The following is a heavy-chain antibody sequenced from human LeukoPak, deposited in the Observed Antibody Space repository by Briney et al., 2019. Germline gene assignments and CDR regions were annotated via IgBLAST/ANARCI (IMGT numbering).Heavy chain of an antibody. CDR3: ARPRGYCSSTSCYRGWYFDL. CDR2: IYTSGST. D-gene: IGHD2-2*02. Sequence: SETLSLTCTVSGGSISSYYWSWIRQPPGKGLEWIGYIYTSGSTNYNPSLKSRVTILVDTSKNQFSLKLSSVTAADTAVYYCARPRGYCSSTSCYRGWYFDLWGRGTLVTVSS. CDR1: GGSISSYY. V-gene: IGHV4-4*09. J-gene: IGHJ2*01.